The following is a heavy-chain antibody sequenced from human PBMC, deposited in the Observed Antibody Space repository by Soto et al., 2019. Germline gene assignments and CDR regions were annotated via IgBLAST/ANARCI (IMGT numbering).Heavy chain of an antibody. CDR3: ARGITHLYFDY. J-gene: IGHJ4*02. D-gene: IGHD3-10*01. V-gene: IGHV1-69*02. CDR2: IIPILGIA. Sequence: QVQLVQSGAEVKKPGSSVKVSCKASGGTFSSYTISWVRQAPGQGLEWMGRIIPILGIANYAQKFQCRVTITADKSTSTAYMELSSLRSEDTAVYYCARGITHLYFDYWGQGTLVTVSS. CDR1: GGTFSSYT.